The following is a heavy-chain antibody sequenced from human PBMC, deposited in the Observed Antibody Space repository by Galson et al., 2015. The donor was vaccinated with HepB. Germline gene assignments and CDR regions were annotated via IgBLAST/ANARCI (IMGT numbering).Heavy chain of an antibody. CDR3: ASPSTGIAAAGTVWYFDL. J-gene: IGHJ2*01. CDR2: FDPEDGET. V-gene: IGHV1-24*01. Sequence: SVKVSCKVSGYTLTELSMHWVRQAPGKGLEWMGGFDPEDGETIYAQKFQGRVTMTEDTSTDTAYMELSSLRSEDTDVYYCASPSTGIAAAGTVWYFDLWGRGTLVTVSS. D-gene: IGHD6-13*01. CDR1: GYTLTELS.